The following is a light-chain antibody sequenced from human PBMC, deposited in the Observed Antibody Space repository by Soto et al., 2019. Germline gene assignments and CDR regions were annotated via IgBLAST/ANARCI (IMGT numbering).Light chain of an antibody. J-gene: IGLJ2*01. CDR1: RSNLGANYA. Sequence: QSVLTQPPSVSGAAGQRVTISCTGSRSNLGANYAVHWYQQLPGTAPKLLIYDNTKRPSGVPDRFSGSKSGTSASLAITGLQAEDEAYYFCQSYDTSPVLGGGTKLTVL. CDR2: DNT. CDR3: QSYDTSPV. V-gene: IGLV1-40*01.